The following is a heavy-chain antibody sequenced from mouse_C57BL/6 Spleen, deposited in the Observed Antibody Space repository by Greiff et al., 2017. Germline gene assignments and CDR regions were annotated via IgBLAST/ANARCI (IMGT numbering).Heavy chain of an antibody. CDR1: GYTFTSYW. J-gene: IGHJ4*01. Sequence: VQLQQPGAELVKPGASEKLSCKASGYTFTSYWMHWVKQRPGQGLEWIGMIHPNSGSTNYNEKFKSKATLTVDKSSSTAYMQLSSLTSEDSAVYYCARREITTVVATDAMDYWGQGTSVTVSS. CDR2: IHPNSGST. D-gene: IGHD1-1*01. V-gene: IGHV1-64*01. CDR3: ARREITTVVATDAMDY.